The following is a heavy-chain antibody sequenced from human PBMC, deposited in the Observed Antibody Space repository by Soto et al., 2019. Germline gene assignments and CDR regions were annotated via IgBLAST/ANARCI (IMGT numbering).Heavy chain of an antibody. Sequence: HPGGSLRLSCAASGFTFSSYAMHWVRQAPGKGLEWVAVISYDGSNKYYADSVKGRFTISRDNSKNTLYLQMNSLRAEDTAVYYCARDAKRYCSSTSCYTVLDYWGQGTLVTVSS. D-gene: IGHD2-2*02. J-gene: IGHJ4*02. CDR1: GFTFSSYA. V-gene: IGHV3-30-3*01. CDR2: ISYDGSNK. CDR3: ARDAKRYCSSTSCYTVLDY.